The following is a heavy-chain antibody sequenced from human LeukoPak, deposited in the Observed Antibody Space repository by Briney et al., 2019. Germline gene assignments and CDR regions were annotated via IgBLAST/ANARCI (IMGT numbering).Heavy chain of an antibody. CDR2: ISAYNGNT. CDR1: GYTFTSYG. D-gene: IGHD2-2*01. V-gene: IGHV1-18*01. Sequence: ASVKVSCKASGYTFTSYGISWVRQAPGQGLEWMGWISAYNGNTNYAQKLQGRVTMTTDTSTSTAYMELRSLRSEDTAVYYCARDPLSQLLVGGYYYYYMDVWGKGTTVTVSS. CDR3: ARDPLSQLLVGGYYYYYMDV. J-gene: IGHJ6*03.